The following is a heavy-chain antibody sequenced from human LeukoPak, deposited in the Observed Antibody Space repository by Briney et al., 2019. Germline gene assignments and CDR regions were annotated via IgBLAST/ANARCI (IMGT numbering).Heavy chain of an antibody. CDR2: IGGSGGRA. Sequence: PGGSLRLSCAASGFTFSSYAMTWVRQAPGKGLEWVSSIGGSGGRAYYYADSVKGRFTIARDNSKNTLYLQMNSLRAEDSAVFYCAKGEHLHAIAAAGHFDYWGQGTLVTVSS. J-gene: IGHJ4*02. CDR1: GFTFSSYA. V-gene: IGHV3-23*01. D-gene: IGHD6-13*01. CDR3: AKGEHLHAIAAAGHFDY.